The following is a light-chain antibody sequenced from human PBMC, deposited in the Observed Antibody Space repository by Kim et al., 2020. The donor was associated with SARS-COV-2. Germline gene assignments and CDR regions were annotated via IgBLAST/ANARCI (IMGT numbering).Light chain of an antibody. CDR1: SYNIGAVYY. CDR3: QSYDNSLSGYVV. Sequence: VTFSCTGGSYNIGAVYYVHWYQQLPGTAPKLLIYGNSNRPSGVPDRFSGSKSGTSASLAITGLQAEDETDYYCQSYDNSLSGYVVFGGGTQLTVL. CDR2: GNS. V-gene: IGLV1-40*01. J-gene: IGLJ2*01.